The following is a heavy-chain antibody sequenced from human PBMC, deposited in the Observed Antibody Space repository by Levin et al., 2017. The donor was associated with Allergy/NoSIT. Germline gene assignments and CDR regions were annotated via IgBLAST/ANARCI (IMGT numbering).Heavy chain of an antibody. V-gene: IGHV4-39*01. Sequence: SETLSLTCTVSGGSISSSSYYWGWIRQPPGKGLEWIGSIYYSGSTYYNPSLKSRVTISVDTSKNQFSLKLSSVTAADTAVYYCARLRYRGSGWYPVFDYWGQGTLVTVSS. D-gene: IGHD6-19*01. CDR2: IYYSGST. J-gene: IGHJ4*02. CDR1: GGSISSSSYY. CDR3: ARLRYRGSGWYPVFDY.